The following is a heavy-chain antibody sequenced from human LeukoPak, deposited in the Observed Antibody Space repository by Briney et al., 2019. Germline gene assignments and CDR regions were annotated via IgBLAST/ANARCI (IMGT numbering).Heavy chain of an antibody. D-gene: IGHD6-13*01. J-gene: IGHJ4*02. CDR3: ARGSSSSTEFDY. Sequence: SETLSLICTVSGGSICSYYWSWIRQPAGKGLEWIGRIYSSGSTNYSPSLQSRVTISVDKSKNQFSLKVSSVTAADTAVYYCARGSSSSTEFDYWGQGTLVPVSS. V-gene: IGHV4-4*07. CDR1: GGSICSYY. CDR2: IYSSGST.